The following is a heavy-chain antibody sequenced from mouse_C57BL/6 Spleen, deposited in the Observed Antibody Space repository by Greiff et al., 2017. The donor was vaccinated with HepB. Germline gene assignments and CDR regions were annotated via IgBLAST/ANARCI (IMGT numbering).Heavy chain of an antibody. CDR1: GYTFTSYG. D-gene: IGHD2-3*01. CDR2: IYPRSGNT. J-gene: IGHJ3*01. Sequence: VQLQQSGAELARPGASVKLSCKASGYTFTSYGISWVKQRTGQGLEWIGEIYPRSGNTYYNEKFKGKATLTADKSSRTAYMELRSLTSEDSAVYFWASSRDGGGSYWGQGTLVTVSA. CDR3: ASSRDGGGSY. V-gene: IGHV1-81*01.